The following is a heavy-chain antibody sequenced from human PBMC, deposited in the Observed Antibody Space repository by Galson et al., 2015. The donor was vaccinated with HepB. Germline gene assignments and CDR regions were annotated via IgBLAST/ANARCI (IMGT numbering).Heavy chain of an antibody. V-gene: IGHV5-51*01. CDR2: IYPGDSDT. CDR3: ARPSRDYYDCSGYYEVGWFDP. J-gene: IGHJ5*02. Sequence: QSGAEVKKPGESLKISCKGSGYSFTSYWIGWVRQMPGKGLEWMGIIYPGDSDTRYSPSFQGQVTISADKSISTAYLQWSSLKASDTAMYYCARPSRDYYDCSGYYEVGWFDPWGQGTLVTVSS. CDR1: GYSFTSYW. D-gene: IGHD3-22*01.